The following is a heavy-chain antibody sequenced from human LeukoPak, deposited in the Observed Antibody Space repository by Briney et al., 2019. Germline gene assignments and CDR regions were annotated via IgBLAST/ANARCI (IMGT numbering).Heavy chain of an antibody. J-gene: IGHJ3*02. V-gene: IGHV1-69*13. CDR1: GGTFSSYA. CDR2: IIPIFGTA. CDR3: ARSGRYCSGGSCPQDAFDI. D-gene: IGHD2-15*01. Sequence: GASVKVSCKASGGTFSSYAISWVRQAPGQGLEWMGGIIPIFGTANYAQKFQGRVTITADESTGTAYMELSSLRSEDTAVYYCARSGRYCSGGSCPQDAFDIWGQGTMVTVSS.